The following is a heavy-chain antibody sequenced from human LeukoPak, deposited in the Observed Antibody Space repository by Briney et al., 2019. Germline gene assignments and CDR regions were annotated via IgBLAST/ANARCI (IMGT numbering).Heavy chain of an antibody. Sequence: SDTLSLTCSVSGDSLSSSPYHWAWIPQPLGKGLEWIASVYYTGSTYNNPCLKSRVTLSLDTSKNQFFLRLTSVRAADTAVYYCASPADSSGAYEAFEIWGQGTMVTVSS. CDR1: GDSLSSSPYH. V-gene: IGHV4-39*01. D-gene: IGHD6-25*01. CDR2: VYYTGST. CDR3: ASPADSSGAYEAFEI. J-gene: IGHJ3*02.